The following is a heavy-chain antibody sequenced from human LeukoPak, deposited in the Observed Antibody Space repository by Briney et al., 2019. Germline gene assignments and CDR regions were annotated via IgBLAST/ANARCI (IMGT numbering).Heavy chain of an antibody. V-gene: IGHV4-59*08. CDR3: ARHSVAAGTGSLDC. CDR2: IYYSGST. J-gene: IGHJ4*02. D-gene: IGHD6-19*01. Sequence: SETLSLTCTVSGGSISSYYWSWIRQPPGKGLEWIGYIYYSGSTNYNPSLKSRVTISVDTSKNQFSLKLSSVTAADTAVYYCARHSVAAGTGSLDCWGQGTLVTVSS. CDR1: GGSISSYY.